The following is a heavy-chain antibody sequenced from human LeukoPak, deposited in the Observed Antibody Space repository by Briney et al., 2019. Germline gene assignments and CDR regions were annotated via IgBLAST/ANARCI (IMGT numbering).Heavy chain of an antibody. Sequence: GESLKISCKGSGYSFTSYWIGWVRQMPGKGLEWMGIIYPGDSDTRYSPSFQGQVTISADKSISTAYLQWSSLKASDTAMYYCARDKGSFWSGENWFDPWGQGTLVTVSS. V-gene: IGHV5-51*01. D-gene: IGHD3-3*01. CDR2: IYPGDSDT. CDR3: ARDKGSFWSGENWFDP. J-gene: IGHJ5*02. CDR1: GYSFTSYW.